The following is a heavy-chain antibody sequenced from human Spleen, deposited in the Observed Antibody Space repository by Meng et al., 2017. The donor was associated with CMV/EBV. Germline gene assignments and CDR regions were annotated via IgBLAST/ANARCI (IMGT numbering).Heavy chain of an antibody. Sequence: GESLKISCAASGFTFSAYAMNWVRQAPGKGLEWVSGISGSDNITYYADSVKGRFTISRDNSKNTLYLQMNSLRAEDTTVYYCAKTGSGTVWNSFRRGDYYFDYWGQGTLVTVSS. V-gene: IGHV3-23*01. CDR1: GFTFSAYA. D-gene: IGHD1-7*01. CDR2: ISGSDNIT. CDR3: AKTGSGTVWNSFRRGDYYFDY. J-gene: IGHJ4*02.